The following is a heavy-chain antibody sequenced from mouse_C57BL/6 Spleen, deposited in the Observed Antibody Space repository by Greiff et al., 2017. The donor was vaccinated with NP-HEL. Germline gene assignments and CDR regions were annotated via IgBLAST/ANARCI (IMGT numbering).Heavy chain of an antibody. Sequence: QVQLQQPGAELVKPGASVKLSCKASGYTFTSYWMHWVKQRPGQGLEWIGMIHPNSGSTNYNQKFKSKATLTVDKSSSTAYMQLSSLTSEDSAVYYCARISAGVGGDFDYWGQGTTLTVSA. J-gene: IGHJ2*01. CDR2: IHPNSGST. D-gene: IGHD1-1*01. V-gene: IGHV1-64*01. CDR3: ARISAGVGGDFDY. CDR1: GYTFTSYW.